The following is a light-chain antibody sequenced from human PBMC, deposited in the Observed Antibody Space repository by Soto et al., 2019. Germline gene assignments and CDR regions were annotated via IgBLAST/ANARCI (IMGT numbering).Light chain of an antibody. J-gene: IGKJ4*01. CDR1: QDINSY. CDR2: AGT. Sequence: IQLTQSPSSLSASVGDRVTITCRASQDINSYLAWYQQKPGKAPNLLIYAGTSLQSGLPSRFSGSGSGTEFTRTISSLQPEDFATYYYQQLHVSASTFGGGTKVE. CDR3: QQLHVSAST. V-gene: IGKV1-9*01.